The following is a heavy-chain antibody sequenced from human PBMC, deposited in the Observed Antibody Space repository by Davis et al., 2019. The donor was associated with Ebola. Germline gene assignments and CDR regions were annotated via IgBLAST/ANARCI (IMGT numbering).Heavy chain of an antibody. CDR1: GYTFTSYG. J-gene: IGHJ3*02. Sequence: ASVKVSCKASGYTFTSYGISWVRQAPGQGLEWMGWISAYNGNTNYAQKPQGRVTMTTDTSTSTAYMELSSLRSEDTAVYYCARDRRQWLDDAFDIWGQGTMVTVSS. V-gene: IGHV1-18*01. CDR3: ARDRRQWLDDAFDI. CDR2: ISAYNGNT. D-gene: IGHD6-19*01.